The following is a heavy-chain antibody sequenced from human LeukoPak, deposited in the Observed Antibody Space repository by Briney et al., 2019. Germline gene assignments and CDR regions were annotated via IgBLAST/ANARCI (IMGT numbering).Heavy chain of an antibody. J-gene: IGHJ4*02. CDR1: GFSFSGYG. CDR3: AKDSGSYLDY. D-gene: IGHD1-26*01. Sequence: PGGSLRLSCAASGFSFSGYGMHWVRQAPGKGLEWVAFIRYDGSNEYYADSVKGRFTISRDKSKNTLSLQMNGLRAEDTAVYYCAKDSGSYLDYWGQGTLVTVSS. V-gene: IGHV3-30*02. CDR2: IRYDGSNE.